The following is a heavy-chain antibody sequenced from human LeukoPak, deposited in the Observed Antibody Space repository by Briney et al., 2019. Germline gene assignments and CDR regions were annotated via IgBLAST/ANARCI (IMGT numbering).Heavy chain of an antibody. CDR1: GFTFSSYS. V-gene: IGHV3-21*01. Sequence: GGSLRLSCAASGFTFSSYSMNWVRQAPGKGLEWVSSISSSSSYIYYADSVKGRFTISRDNAKNSLYLQMNSLRAEDTAVYYCARGGHYDFWSGYDPSEPPEAFASWGQGTLVTVSS. D-gene: IGHD3-3*01. CDR3: ARGGHYDFWSGYDPSEPPEAFAS. CDR2: ISSSSSYI. J-gene: IGHJ5*02.